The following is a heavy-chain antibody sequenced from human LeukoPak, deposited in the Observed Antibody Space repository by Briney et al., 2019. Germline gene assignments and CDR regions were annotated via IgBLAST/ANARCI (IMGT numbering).Heavy chain of an antibody. CDR2: INHSGST. CDR1: GGSFSGYY. D-gene: IGHD3-10*01. Sequence: SETLSLTCAVYGGSFSGYYWSWIRQPPGKGLEWIGEINHSGSTNYNPSLKSRVTISVDTSKNQFSLKLSSVTAADTAAYYCARGTLFYYGSGRRWFDPWGQGTLVTVSS. V-gene: IGHV4-34*01. J-gene: IGHJ5*02. CDR3: ARGTLFYYGSGRRWFDP.